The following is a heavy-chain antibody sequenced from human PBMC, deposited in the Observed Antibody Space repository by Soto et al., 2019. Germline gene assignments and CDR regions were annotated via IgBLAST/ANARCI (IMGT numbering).Heavy chain of an antibody. CDR2: IYYSGST. CDR1: GGSISGSSYY. J-gene: IGHJ4*02. Sequence: SETLSLTCTVSGGSISGSSYYWGWIRQPPGKGLEWIGSIYYSGSTYYNPSLKSRVTISVDTSKNQFSLKLSSVTAADTAVYYCARYSGYCSGGSCYGEYYFDYWGQGTLVTVSS. D-gene: IGHD2-15*01. V-gene: IGHV4-39*01. CDR3: ARYSGYCSGGSCYGEYYFDY.